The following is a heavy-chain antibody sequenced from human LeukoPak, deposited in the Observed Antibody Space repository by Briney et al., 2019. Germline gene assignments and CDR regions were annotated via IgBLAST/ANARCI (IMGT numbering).Heavy chain of an antibody. D-gene: IGHD6-13*01. CDR2: ISGSGGST. CDR3: AKDPYSSSWYFGWGNWFDP. CDR1: GFTFSSYA. J-gene: IGHJ5*02. V-gene: IGHV3-23*01. Sequence: PGGSLRLSCAASGFTFSSYAMMWVRQAPGKGLEWGSAISGSGGSTYYADSVKGRFTISRDNSKNTLYLQMNSMRAEDTAVYYCAKDPYSSSWYFGWGNWFDPWGQGTLVTVSS.